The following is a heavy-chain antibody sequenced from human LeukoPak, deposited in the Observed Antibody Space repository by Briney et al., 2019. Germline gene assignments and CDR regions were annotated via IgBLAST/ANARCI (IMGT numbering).Heavy chain of an antibody. CDR2: ISPGGPT. CDR3: ARGLFLSGYLDAFDI. CDR1: GFPFSSHG. D-gene: IGHD3-22*01. V-gene: IGHV3-23*01. J-gene: IGHJ3*02. Sequence: GGSLRLSCAGSGFPFSSHGMNWVRQAPGKGLEWVSGISPGGPTYYADSVKGRCTISRDNLKNVLYLQMNSLKVEDTALYYCARGLFLSGYLDAFDIWGQGTVVTVSS.